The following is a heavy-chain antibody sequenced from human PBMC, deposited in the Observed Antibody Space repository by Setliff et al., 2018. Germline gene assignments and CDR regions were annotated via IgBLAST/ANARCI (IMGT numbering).Heavy chain of an antibody. CDR2: ISTSSSTI. D-gene: IGHD2-2*01. CDR1: GFTFSSYS. Sequence: GGSLRLSCAASGFTFSSYSMNWVRQAPGKGLEWVSYISTSSSTIYYADSVKGRFTISRDNAKNSLYLQMNSLRAEDTAVYYCARVEGVPAPYYMDVWGKGTTVTVSS. V-gene: IGHV3-48*01. J-gene: IGHJ6*03. CDR3: ARVEGVPAPYYMDV.